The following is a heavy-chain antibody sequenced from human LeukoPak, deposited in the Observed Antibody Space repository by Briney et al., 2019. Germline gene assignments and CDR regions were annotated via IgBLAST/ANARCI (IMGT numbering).Heavy chain of an antibody. CDR2: ISSSSSYI. D-gene: IGHD6-6*01. CDR1: GFTFSSYS. J-gene: IGHJ5*02. CDR3: ARDVSSSSNWFDP. V-gene: IGHV3-21*01. Sequence: GGSLRLSCAASGFTFSSYSMNWVHPAPGKGLEWVSSISSSSSYIYYADSVKDRFTISRDNAKNSLYLQMNSLRAEDTAAYYFARDVSSSSNWFDPWGQGTLVTVSS.